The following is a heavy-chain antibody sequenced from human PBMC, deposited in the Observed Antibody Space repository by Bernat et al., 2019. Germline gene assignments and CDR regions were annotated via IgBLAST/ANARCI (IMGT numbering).Heavy chain of an antibody. CDR2: IRYEGSNK. CDR1: GVTFSSYG. D-gene: IGHD1-26*01. CDR3: AKDGGSYYVDDY. V-gene: IGHV3-30*02. J-gene: IGHJ4*02. Sequence: QVQLVESGGGVVQPGGSLRLSCAAAGVTFSSYGMHWVRQAPGKGLEWVAFIRYEGSNKYYADSVTGRFTISRDNSKNTLYLQMTSLRAEDTAVSSCAKDGGSYYVDDYWGQGTLVTVSS.